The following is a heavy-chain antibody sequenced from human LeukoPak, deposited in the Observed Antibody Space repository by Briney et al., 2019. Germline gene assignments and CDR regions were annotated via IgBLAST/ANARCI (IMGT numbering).Heavy chain of an antibody. V-gene: IGHV4-34*01. D-gene: IGHD3-10*01. Sequence: KSSETLSLTCAVYGGSFSGYYWSWIRQPPGKGLEWIGEINHSGSTNYNPSLKSRVTISVDTSKNQFSLKLSSVTAADTAVYYCARGGGSKDYWGQGTLVTVSS. CDR2: INHSGST. J-gene: IGHJ4*02. CDR1: GGSFSGYY. CDR3: ARGGGSKDY.